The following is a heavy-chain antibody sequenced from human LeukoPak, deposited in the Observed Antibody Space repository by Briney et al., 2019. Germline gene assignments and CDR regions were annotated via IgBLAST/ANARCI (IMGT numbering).Heavy chain of an antibody. CDR3: ARTVEIDYYYGMDV. CDR1: GGSISSYY. J-gene: IGHJ6*02. CDR2: IYYSGST. D-gene: IGHD5-12*01. V-gene: IGHV4-59*01. Sequence: PSETLSLTCTVSGGSISSYYWSWIRQPPGKGLEWIGYIYYSGSTNYNPSLKSRVTISVDTSKNQFSLKLSPVTAADTAVYYCARTVEIDYYYGMDVWGQGTTVTVSS.